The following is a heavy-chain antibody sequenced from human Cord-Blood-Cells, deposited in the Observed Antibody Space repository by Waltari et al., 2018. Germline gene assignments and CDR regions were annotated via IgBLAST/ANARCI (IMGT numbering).Heavy chain of an antibody. CDR1: GGTFSSYA. J-gene: IGHJ3*02. Sequence: QVQLVQSGAEVKKPGSSVKVSCKASGGTFSSYAISWGRQAPGQGLEWMGGIIPSFGTANYAQKFQGRGTITADESTSTAYMELSSLRSEDTAVYYCARGLSSGYDSNAFDIWGQGTMVTVSS. CDR2: IIPSFGTA. CDR3: ARGLSSGYDSNAFDI. V-gene: IGHV1-69*01. D-gene: IGHD5-12*01.